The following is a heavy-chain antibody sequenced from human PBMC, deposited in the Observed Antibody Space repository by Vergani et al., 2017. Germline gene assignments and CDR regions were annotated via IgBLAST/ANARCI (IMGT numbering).Heavy chain of an antibody. J-gene: IGHJ4*02. CDR1: GFTFSSYA. CDR2: ISGSGGST. V-gene: IGHV3-23*01. Sequence: EVQLLESGGGLVQPGGSLRLSCAASGFTFSSYAMSWVRQAPGEGLEWVSAISGSGGSTYYADSVKGRFTIARDNSKNTLYLPMNSRRAEDTAVYYCAKDRADTAMVLDYWGQGTLVTVSS. CDR3: AKDRADTAMVLDY. D-gene: IGHD5-18*01.